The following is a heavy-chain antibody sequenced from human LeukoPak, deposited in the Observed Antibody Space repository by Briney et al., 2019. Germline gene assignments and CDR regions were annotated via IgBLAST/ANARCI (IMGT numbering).Heavy chain of an antibody. CDR3: ARGGPTYCSSTSCYRGGYFDY. CDR2: MNPNSGNT. V-gene: IGHV1-8*01. CDR1: GYTFTSYD. Sequence: ASVKVSCKASGYTFTSYDINRVRQATGQGLEWVGWMNPNSGNTGYAQKFQGRVTMTRNTSISTAYMELSSLRSEDTAVYYCARGGPTYCSSTSCYRGGYFDYWGQGTLVTVSS. D-gene: IGHD2-2*01. J-gene: IGHJ4*02.